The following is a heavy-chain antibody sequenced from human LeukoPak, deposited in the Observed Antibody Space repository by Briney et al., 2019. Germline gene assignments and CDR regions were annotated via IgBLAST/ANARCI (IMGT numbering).Heavy chain of an antibody. CDR2: IYTRGSI. CDR1: GDSISSYY. V-gene: IGHV4-4*07. D-gene: IGHD3-22*01. CDR3: ARDTYYYDTHN. J-gene: IGHJ4*02. Sequence: SETLSLTCTVSGDSISSYYWSWIRQPAGKGLEWIGRIYTRGSINYNPSLKSRVTMSVDTSKNRFSLNLSSVTAADTAVYYCARDTYYYDTHNWGQGTLVTVSS.